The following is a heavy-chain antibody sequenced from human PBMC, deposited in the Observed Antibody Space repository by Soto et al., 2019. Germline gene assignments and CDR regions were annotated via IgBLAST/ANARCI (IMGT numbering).Heavy chain of an antibody. CDR2: IWYDGSNK. V-gene: IGHV3-33*01. CDR1: GFTFSSYG. J-gene: IGHJ6*02. CDR3: TRDCPMVLPSASAIYCYYGMDV. Sequence: GGSLRLSCAASGFTFSSYGMHWVRQAPGKGLEWVAVIWYDGSNKYSADSVKGRFTISRGNAKNTLYLQMNSLRAEDTAVYYCTRDCPMVLPSASAIYCYYGMDVWGQGTTVTVSS. D-gene: IGHD2-8*01.